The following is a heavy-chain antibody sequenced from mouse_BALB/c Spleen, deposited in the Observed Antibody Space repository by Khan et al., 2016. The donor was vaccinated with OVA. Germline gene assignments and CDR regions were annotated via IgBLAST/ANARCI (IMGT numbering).Heavy chain of an antibody. CDR3: ARDYWFTY. J-gene: IGHJ3*01. CDR2: ISSGGNT. V-gene: IGHV5-6-5*01. CDR1: GFTFSNYA. Sequence: EVELVESGGGLVKPGGSLKLSCAASGFTFSNYAMSWVRQTPEKRLEWVASISSGGNTYYPDSVKGRVTISRDNARNILYLQMSSLRSEDTAMYYCARDYWFTYWGQGTLVTVSA.